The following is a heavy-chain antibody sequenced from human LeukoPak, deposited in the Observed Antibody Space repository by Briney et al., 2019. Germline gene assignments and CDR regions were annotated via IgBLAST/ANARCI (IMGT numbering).Heavy chain of an antibody. Sequence: SETLSLTCAVYGGSFSGYYWSWLRQPPGKGLEWIGEINHSGSTNYNPSLKSRVTISVDTSKNQFSLKLSSVTAADTAVYYCARDGISIVGARGAFDIWGEGTMVTVSS. CDR2: INHSGST. J-gene: IGHJ3*02. D-gene: IGHD1-26*01. CDR1: GGSFSGYY. V-gene: IGHV4-34*01. CDR3: ARDGISIVGARGAFDI.